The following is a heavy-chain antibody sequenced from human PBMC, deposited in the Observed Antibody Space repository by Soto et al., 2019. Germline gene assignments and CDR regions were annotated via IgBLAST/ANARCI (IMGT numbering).Heavy chain of an antibody. CDR3: ARLWYSGYDPPFDY. CDR1: GGSISSYY. V-gene: IGHV4-59*08. J-gene: IGHJ4*02. D-gene: IGHD5-12*01. CDR2: IYYSGST. Sequence: PSETLSLTCTVAGGSISSYYWSWIRQPPGKGLEWIGYIYYSGSTNYNPSLKSRVTISVDTSKNQFSLKLSSVTAADTAVYYCARLWYSGYDPPFDYWGQGTLVTVSS.